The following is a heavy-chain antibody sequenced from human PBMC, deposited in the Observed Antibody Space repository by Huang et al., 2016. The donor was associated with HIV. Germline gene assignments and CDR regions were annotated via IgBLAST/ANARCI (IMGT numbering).Heavy chain of an antibody. CDR1: GFTFSSEN. Sequence: EVQLVESGGGLVQPGGSLRLSCAASGFTFSSENRNWVRQAVGNVLEWLSYISKSSSPIYYADSVEGRFTISRDNAKNALYLQMNSLRDEDTAVYYCARGMGASWFAYWGQGALVTVSS. CDR3: ARGMGASWFAY. J-gene: IGHJ4*02. CDR2: ISKSSSPI. D-gene: IGHD1-26*01. V-gene: IGHV3-48*02.